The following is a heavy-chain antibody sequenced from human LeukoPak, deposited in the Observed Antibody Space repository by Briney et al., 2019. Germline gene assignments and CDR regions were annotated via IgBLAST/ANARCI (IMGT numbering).Heavy chain of an antibody. V-gene: IGHV3-15*01. CDR3: TTDRCSSGNCYYYYYYYMDV. D-gene: IGHD2-15*01. CDR2: IKSKTDGGTT. Sequence: PGGSLRLSCAASGFTFSVAWMSWVRQAPGKRLEWVGHIKSKTDGGTTDYAAPVKGRFTISRDDSQNTLYLQMNSLETEDTGVYYCTTDRCSSGNCYYYYYYYMDVWGKGTTVTVSS. J-gene: IGHJ6*03. CDR1: GFTFSVAW.